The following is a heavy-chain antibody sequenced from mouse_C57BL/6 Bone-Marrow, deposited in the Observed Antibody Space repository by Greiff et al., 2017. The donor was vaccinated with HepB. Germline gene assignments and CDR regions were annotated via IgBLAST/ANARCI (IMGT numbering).Heavy chain of an antibody. Sequence: VKLMESGAELARPGASVKLSCKASGYTFTSYGISWVKQRTGQGLEWIGEIYPRSGNTYYNEKFKGKATLTADKSSSTAYMELRSLTSEDSAVYFCARSNYYGSGPDYWGQGTTLTVSS. V-gene: IGHV1-81*01. CDR2: IYPRSGNT. J-gene: IGHJ2*01. D-gene: IGHD1-1*01. CDR1: GYTFTSYG. CDR3: ARSNYYGSGPDY.